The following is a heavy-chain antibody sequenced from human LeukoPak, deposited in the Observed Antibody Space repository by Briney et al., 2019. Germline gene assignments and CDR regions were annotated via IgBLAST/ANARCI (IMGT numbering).Heavy chain of an antibody. CDR3: ARVRDYDILTGYYSD. V-gene: IGHV1-46*01. CDR1: GYTFTSYY. J-gene: IGHJ4*02. Sequence: GASVKVSCKASGYTFTSYYMHWVRQAPGQGLEWMGLINPTGGSTGYAQKFQGRVTMTRDMSTSTDYMELSSLRSEDTAVYYCARVRDYDILTGYYSDWGQGTLVTVSS. CDR2: INPTGGST. D-gene: IGHD3-9*01.